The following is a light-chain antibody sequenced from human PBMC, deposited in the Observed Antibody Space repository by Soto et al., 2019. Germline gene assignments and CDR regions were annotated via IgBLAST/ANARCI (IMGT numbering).Light chain of an antibody. CDR2: DAS. J-gene: IGKJ4*01. CDR3: QQTYSTFVS. Sequence: DIQMTTSPSSLSASVGDRVTITCRSSQTISTFLHWFQQKPGKAPNLLIYDASSLQSGVPSRFSGSGSGTDFTLTISSLQPEDFGTYYCQQTYSTFVSFGGGTKVDI. V-gene: IGKV1-39*01. CDR1: QTISTF.